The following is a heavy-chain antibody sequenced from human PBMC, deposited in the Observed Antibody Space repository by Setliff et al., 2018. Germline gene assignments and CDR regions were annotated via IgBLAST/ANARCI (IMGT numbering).Heavy chain of an antibody. V-gene: IGHV1-69*05. J-gene: IGHJ6*03. Sequence: GASVKVSCKASGGSFSSYGITWVRQAPGQGLEWMGGIIPIFGTANYAQKFQGRVTITTDESTSTAYMELSSLRSEDTAVYYCARRPYGPFYFYMDVWGKGTTVTVSS. D-gene: IGHD3-10*01. CDR2: IIPIFGTA. CDR1: GGSFSSYG. CDR3: ARRPYGPFYFYMDV.